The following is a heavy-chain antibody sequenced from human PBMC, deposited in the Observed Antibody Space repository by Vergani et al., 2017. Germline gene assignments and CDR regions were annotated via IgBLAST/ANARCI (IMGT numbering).Heavy chain of an antibody. Sequence: QVQLVESGGGLVKPGGSLRLSCAASGFTFSDYYMSWIRQAPGKGLEWVSYISSSGSTIYYAASVKGRFTITRDNAKNSLYLQMNSLRAEDTAVYYCASRVATVTTRRGAFDIWGQGTMVTVSS. CDR1: GFTFSDYY. CDR3: ASRVATVTTRRGAFDI. J-gene: IGHJ3*02. CDR2: ISSSGSTI. V-gene: IGHV3-11*01. D-gene: IGHD4-17*01.